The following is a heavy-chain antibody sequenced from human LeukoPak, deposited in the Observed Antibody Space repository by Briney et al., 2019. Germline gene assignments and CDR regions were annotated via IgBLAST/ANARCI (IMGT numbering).Heavy chain of an antibody. CDR2: IKQDGSEK. J-gene: IGHJ6*03. V-gene: IGHV3-7*03. CDR1: GFTFSSYW. CDR3: ARGAHYYYYYMDV. Sequence: GSLRLSCAASGFTFSSYWMSWVRQAPGKGLEWGANIKQDGSEKYYVDSVKGRFTISRDNAKNSLYLQMNSLRAEDTAVYYCARGAHYYYYYMDVWGQGTTVTVSS.